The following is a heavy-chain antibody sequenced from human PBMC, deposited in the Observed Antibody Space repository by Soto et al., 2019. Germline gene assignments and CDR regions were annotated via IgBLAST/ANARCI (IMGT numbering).Heavy chain of an antibody. J-gene: IGHJ6*02. Sequence: PGGSLRLSCAASGFTFSTYSMNWVRQAPGKGLEWVSSISPSGTYIHYADSLKGRFTISRDNAKNSLYLQMISLRAEDTAVYYCARDPSDCSSTSCWGYYALDVWGQGTTVTVSS. D-gene: IGHD2-2*01. CDR3: ARDPSDCSSTSCWGYYALDV. CDR1: GFTFSTYS. V-gene: IGHV3-21*01. CDR2: ISPSGTYI.